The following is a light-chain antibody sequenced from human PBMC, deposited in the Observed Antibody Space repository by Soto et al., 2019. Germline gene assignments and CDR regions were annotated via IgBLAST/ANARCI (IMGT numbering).Light chain of an antibody. Sequence: DIVLTQSPGTLSLSPGERATLSCRASQTVSSARLAWFQQKPGQAPRLLIYGASSRAPGIPDRFSGSGSETDLTINTSRLAPEHVQVYYCQQRSNCTHRFGGRTKGDIK. V-gene: IGKV3D-20*02. CDR2: GAS. CDR1: QTVSSAR. CDR3: QQRSNCTHR. J-gene: IGKJ4*01.